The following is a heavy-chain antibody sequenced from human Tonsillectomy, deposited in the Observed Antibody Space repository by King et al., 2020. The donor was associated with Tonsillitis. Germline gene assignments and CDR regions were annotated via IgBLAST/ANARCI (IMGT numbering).Heavy chain of an antibody. Sequence: QLVQSGAEVKKPGASVKVSCQASGYTFTSYYMHWVRQAPGQGLEWMGIINPSGGSTSYAQKFQGRVTMTRDTSTSTVYMELSSLRSEDTAVYYCAREIAAAGPFDYWGQGTLVTVSS. J-gene: IGHJ4*02. CDR1: GYTFTSYY. CDR3: AREIAAAGPFDY. D-gene: IGHD6-13*01. V-gene: IGHV1-46*03. CDR2: INPSGGST.